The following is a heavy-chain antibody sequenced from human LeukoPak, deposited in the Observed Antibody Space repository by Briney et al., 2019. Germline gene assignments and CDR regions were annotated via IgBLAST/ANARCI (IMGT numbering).Heavy chain of an antibody. CDR1: GFTFSSYG. D-gene: IGHD3-16*01. Sequence: PGRSLRLPCAASGFTFSSYGMHWVRQAPGKGLEWLAITSYDGNKNYYADSVKGRFTISRDNSKNTLYLQMNSLRAEDTAVYYCAKDRLALIEVPISPLRNWGQGTRVTVSS. CDR2: TSYDGNKN. J-gene: IGHJ4*02. V-gene: IGHV3-30*18. CDR3: AKDRLALIEVPISPLRN.